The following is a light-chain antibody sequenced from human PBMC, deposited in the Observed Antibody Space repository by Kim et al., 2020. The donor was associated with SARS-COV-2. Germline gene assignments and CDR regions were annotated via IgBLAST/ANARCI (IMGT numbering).Light chain of an antibody. CDR2: DAS. Sequence: ASLGDRVTITCQASQDIKKYLAWYQQKPDKVPNLLIYDASNLETGVPSRFSGSGSGTDFTFTISSLQPEDIATYYCQQYDDLPITFGQGTRLEIK. V-gene: IGKV1-33*01. CDR3: QQYDDLPIT. CDR1: QDIKKY. J-gene: IGKJ5*01.